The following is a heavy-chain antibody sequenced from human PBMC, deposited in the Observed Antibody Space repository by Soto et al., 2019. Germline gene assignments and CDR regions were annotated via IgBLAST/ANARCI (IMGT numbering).Heavy chain of an antibody. J-gene: IGHJ5*02. Sequence: QVKLEQSGGEVKKPGASVKVSCKASGYTFLSYGITWVRQAPGQGLEWMGWVSGYNGHTNYAQKFHGRVTMTRDMSTARAYIALLNLSSDDTAVYYCVSLGGATSSENWFDPGGQGTLVTVSA. V-gene: IGHV1-18*01. CDR3: VSLGGATSSENWFDP. CDR2: VSGYNGHT. D-gene: IGHD1-26*01. CDR1: GYTFLSYG.